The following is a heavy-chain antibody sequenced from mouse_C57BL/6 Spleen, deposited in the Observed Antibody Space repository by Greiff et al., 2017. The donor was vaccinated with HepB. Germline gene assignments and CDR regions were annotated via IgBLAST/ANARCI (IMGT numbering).Heavy chain of an antibody. CDR3: ARRAYYSNPGAMDY. J-gene: IGHJ4*01. D-gene: IGHD2-5*01. Sequence: QVQLQQPGAELVMPGASVKLSCKASGYTFTSYWMHWVKQRPGQGLEWIGEIDPSDSYTNYNQKFKGKSTLTVDKSSSTAYMQLSSLTSEDSAVYYCARRAYYSNPGAMDYWGQGTSVTVSS. CDR2: IDPSDSYT. CDR1: GYTFTSYW. V-gene: IGHV1-69*01.